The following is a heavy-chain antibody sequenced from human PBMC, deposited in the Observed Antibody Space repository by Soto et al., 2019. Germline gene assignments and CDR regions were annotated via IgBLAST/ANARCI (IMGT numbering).Heavy chain of an antibody. J-gene: IGHJ5*02. Sequence: SETLSLTCTVSGGSISSGGYYWSWIRQHPGKGLEWIGYIYYSGSTYYNPSLKSRVTISVDTSKNQFSLKLSSVTAADTAVYYCVVVTGLQKWFDPWGQGTLVTVSS. V-gene: IGHV4-31*03. CDR3: VVVTGLQKWFDP. CDR2: IYYSGST. D-gene: IGHD2-15*01. CDR1: GGSISSGGYY.